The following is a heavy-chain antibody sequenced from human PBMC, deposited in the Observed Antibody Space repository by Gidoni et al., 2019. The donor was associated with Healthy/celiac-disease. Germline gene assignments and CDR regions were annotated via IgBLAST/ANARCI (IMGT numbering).Heavy chain of an antibody. J-gene: IGHJ6*02. D-gene: IGHD4-17*01. CDR1: GFTFSSYA. Sequence: QVQLVESGGGVVQPGRSLRLSCAASGFTFSSYAMHWGRQAPGKGLEWVAVISYDGSNKYYADSVKGRFTISRDNSKNTLYLQMNSLRAEDTAVYYCARDHWSTVTAEFGMDVWGQGTTVTVSS. CDR2: ISYDGSNK. V-gene: IGHV3-30*04. CDR3: ARDHWSTVTAEFGMDV.